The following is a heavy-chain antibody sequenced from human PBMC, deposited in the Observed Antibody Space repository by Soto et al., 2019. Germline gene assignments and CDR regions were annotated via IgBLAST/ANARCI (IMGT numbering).Heavy chain of an antibody. V-gene: IGHV4-61*08. CDR3: ARGLGDFWSGYNERYFDY. Sequence: PSETLSLTCTVSGGSISSGGYYWSWIRQPPGKGLEWIGYIYYSGSTNYNPSLKSRVTISVDTSKNQFSLKLSSVTAADTAVYYCARGLGDFWSGYNERYFDYWGQGTLVTVSS. D-gene: IGHD3-3*01. J-gene: IGHJ4*02. CDR2: IYYSGST. CDR1: GGSISSGGYY.